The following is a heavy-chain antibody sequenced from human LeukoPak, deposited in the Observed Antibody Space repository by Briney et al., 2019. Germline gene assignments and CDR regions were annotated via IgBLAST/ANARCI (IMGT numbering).Heavy chain of an antibody. J-gene: IGHJ6*03. CDR2: INHSGST. D-gene: IGHD5-18*01. CDR1: GGSFSGYY. Sequence: SETLSLPCAVYGGSFSGYYWSWIRQPPGKGLEWIGEINHSGSTSYNPSLKSRVTISVDTSKDQFSLKLSSVTAADTAVYYCASIRRGYSYGHYCYYYMDVWGKGTTVTVSS. CDR3: ASIRRGYSYGHYCYYYMDV. V-gene: IGHV4-34*01.